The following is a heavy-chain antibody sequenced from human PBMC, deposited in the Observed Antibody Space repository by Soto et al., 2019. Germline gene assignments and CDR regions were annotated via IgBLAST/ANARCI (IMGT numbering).Heavy chain of an antibody. J-gene: IGHJ4*02. D-gene: IGHD3-3*01. CDR3: ATADGFGVVTPFFEY. CDR1: GGSISSRSYY. Sequence: QLQLHESGPGLVKPSETLSLTCTVSGGSISSRSYYWGWIRQSPGKHLEWIGSSFYRGSTHYNPSLKTRVTISVDTSKNQVSLKLYSVTAADTAVYYCATADGFGVVTPFFEYWGQGILVTVSS. V-gene: IGHV4-39*01. CDR2: SFYRGST.